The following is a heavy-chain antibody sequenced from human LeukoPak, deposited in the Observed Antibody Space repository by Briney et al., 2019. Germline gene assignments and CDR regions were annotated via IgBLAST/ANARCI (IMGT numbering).Heavy chain of an antibody. CDR1: GFTFSDYY. CDR3: ARDPVRDGYNHFDY. V-gene: IGHV3-11*01. D-gene: IGHD5-24*01. Sequence: GGSLRLSCAVSGFTFSDYYMSWIGQAPGKGLEWVAYISSSGSTIYYADSVKGRFTISRDNAKNSLYLQMNSLRAEDTAVYYCARDPVRDGYNHFDYWGQGTLVTVSS. J-gene: IGHJ4*02. CDR2: ISSSGSTI.